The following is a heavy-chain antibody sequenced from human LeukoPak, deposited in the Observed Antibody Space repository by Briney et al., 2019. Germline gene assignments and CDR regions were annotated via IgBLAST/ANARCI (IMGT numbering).Heavy chain of an antibody. V-gene: IGHV3-21*01. CDR2: ISGSSSYI. CDR3: ASSVAGYFDY. CDR1: GFTFSNYA. Sequence: GGSLRLSCAASGFTFSNYAMSWVRQAPGKGLEWVSAISGSSSYIYYADSVKGRFTISRDNAKNSLYLQMNSLRAEDTAVYYCASSVAGYFDYWGQGTLVTVSS. D-gene: IGHD6-19*01. J-gene: IGHJ4*02.